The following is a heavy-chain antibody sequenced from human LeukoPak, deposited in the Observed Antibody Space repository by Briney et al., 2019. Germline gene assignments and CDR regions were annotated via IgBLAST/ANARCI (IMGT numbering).Heavy chain of an antibody. Sequence: GRSLRLSCAASGFTFSSYAMHWVRQAPGKGLEWVAVISYDGSNKYYADSVKGRFTIFRDNSKNTLYLQMNSLRAEDTAAYYCAREDPYGSGSYFDYWGQGTLVTVSS. CDR1: GFTFSSYA. J-gene: IGHJ4*02. CDR2: ISYDGSNK. V-gene: IGHV3-30*04. D-gene: IGHD3-10*01. CDR3: AREDPYGSGSYFDY.